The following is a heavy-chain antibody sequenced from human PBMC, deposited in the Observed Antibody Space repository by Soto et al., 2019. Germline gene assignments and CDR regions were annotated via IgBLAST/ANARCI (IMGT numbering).Heavy chain of an antibody. CDR1: GFSLSTSGMG. J-gene: IGHJ4*02. Sequence: QITLKESGPTLVKPTQTLTLTCTFSGFSLSTSGMGLGWIRQPPGKALEWLALIYWDDDQRYSPSLKNRLTIMMDTSKHQVVLTMTNMDPMATATSYCARRDGEGYGFEYWGQGTLVTVSS. CDR3: ARRDGEGYGFEY. D-gene: IGHD4-17*01. V-gene: IGHV2-5*02. CDR2: IYWDDDQ.